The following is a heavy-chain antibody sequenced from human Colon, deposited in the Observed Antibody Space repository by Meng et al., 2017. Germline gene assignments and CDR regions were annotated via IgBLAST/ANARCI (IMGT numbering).Heavy chain of an antibody. Sequence: GESLKISCAASGFTVSSNYMAWVRQAPGKGLECISIIYTGGTTHYADSVRGRFTISRDNSKNIISLQLNNLRAEDTAVYYCAKQFSASYGDTFDIWGQGKMVTVSS. CDR1: GFTVSSNY. CDR2: IYTGGTT. J-gene: IGHJ3*02. CDR3: AKQFSASYGDTFDI. D-gene: IGHD1-26*01. V-gene: IGHV3-53*01.